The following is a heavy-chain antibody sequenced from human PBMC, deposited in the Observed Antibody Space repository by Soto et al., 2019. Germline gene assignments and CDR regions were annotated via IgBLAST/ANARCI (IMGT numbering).Heavy chain of an antibody. J-gene: IGHJ4*02. V-gene: IGHV3-30*14. CDR1: GLNFKNYD. Sequence: GGSLRLSCVASGLNFKNYDMHWVRQSPGKGLEWRGVLSYDETQAFYAESLGGRFTISRDNSKNTLYLQLNSLRTADTAIYYCVKGDGSISCPNYDPPKQFDSGGQGTLVTVSS. CDR3: VKGDGSISCPNYDPPKQFDS. D-gene: IGHD3-3*02. CDR2: LSYDETQA.